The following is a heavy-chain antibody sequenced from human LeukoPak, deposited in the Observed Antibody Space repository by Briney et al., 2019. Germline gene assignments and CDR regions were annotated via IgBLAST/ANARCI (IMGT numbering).Heavy chain of an antibody. Sequence: GGSLRLSCAASGLTFSSYSMNWVRQAPGKGLEWVSSISSSSSYIYYADSVKGRFTISRDNAKNSLYLQMNSLRAEDTAVYYCARRLTQYDCFDPWGQGILVTVSS. J-gene: IGHJ5*02. CDR2: ISSSSSYI. CDR1: GLTFSSYS. D-gene: IGHD2-2*01. V-gene: IGHV3-21*01. CDR3: ARRLTQYDCFDP.